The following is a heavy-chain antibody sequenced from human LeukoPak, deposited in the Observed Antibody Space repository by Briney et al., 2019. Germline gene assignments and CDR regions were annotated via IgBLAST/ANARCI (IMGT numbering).Heavy chain of an antibody. J-gene: IGHJ4*02. CDR1: GGSISSNY. CDR2: VYGSGST. Sequence: ASETLSLTCIVSGGSISSNYWSWTRQSAGKGLEYIGRVYGSGSTDYSPSVKSRVTMSVDTSKNQFSLKLTSVTAADTAIYYCGRDGAATFSDYWGQGTLVTVSS. V-gene: IGHV4-4*07. CDR3: GRDGAATFSDY. D-gene: IGHD2-15*01.